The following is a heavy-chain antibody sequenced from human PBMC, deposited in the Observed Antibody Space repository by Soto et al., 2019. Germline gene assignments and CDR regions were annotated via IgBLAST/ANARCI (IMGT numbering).Heavy chain of an antibody. J-gene: IGHJ6*02. D-gene: IGHD2-2*01. CDR1: GYSFTSYW. Sequence: GESLKISCKGSGYSFTSYWIGWVRQMPGKGLEWMGIIYPGDSDTRYSPSFQGQVTISADKSISTAYLQWSSLKASDTAMYYCARHGGLGYCSSTSCSRGYYYYYYGMDVWGQGTTVTVSS. CDR3: ARHGGLGYCSSTSCSRGYYYYYYGMDV. CDR2: IYPGDSDT. V-gene: IGHV5-51*01.